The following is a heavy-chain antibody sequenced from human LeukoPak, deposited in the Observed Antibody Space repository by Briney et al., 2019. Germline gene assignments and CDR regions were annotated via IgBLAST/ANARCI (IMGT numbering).Heavy chain of an antibody. Sequence: GGSLRLSCTASGFNFGSDAMHWVRQAPGKGLEWVAFIWSDGSNDHYADSVKGRFTISRDNSKNTLYLQMNSLRAEDTAVYYCAKDDLTLWELPDYWGQGTLVTVSS. V-gene: IGHV3-30*02. J-gene: IGHJ4*02. CDR3: AKDDLTLWELPDY. D-gene: IGHD1-26*01. CDR2: IWSDGSND. CDR1: GFNFGSDA.